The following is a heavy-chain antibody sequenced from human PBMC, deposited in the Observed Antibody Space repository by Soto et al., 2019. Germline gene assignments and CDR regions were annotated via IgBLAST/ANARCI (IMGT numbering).Heavy chain of an antibody. D-gene: IGHD6-19*01. J-gene: IGHJ4*02. Sequence: ASVKVSCKASGYTFTSYAMHWVRLAPGQRLEWMGWINAGNGNTKYSQKFQGRVTITRDTSASTAYMELSSLRSEDTAVYYCAREYSSGSTLDYWGQGTLVTVSS. V-gene: IGHV1-3*01. CDR3: AREYSSGSTLDY. CDR2: INAGNGNT. CDR1: GYTFTSYA.